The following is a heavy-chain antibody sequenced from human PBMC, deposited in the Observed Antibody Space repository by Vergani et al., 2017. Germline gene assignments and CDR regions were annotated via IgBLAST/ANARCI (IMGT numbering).Heavy chain of an antibody. CDR2: IYYSGST. Sequence: QVQLQESGPGLVKPSETLSLTCTVSGGSISSYYWSWIRQPPGKGLEWIGDIYYSGSTNYNPSLKSRVTISVDTSKNQFSLELSSVTAADTAVYYCAREYCSGGSGYTKWFDPWGQGTLGTVSS. CDR1: GGSISSYY. V-gene: IGHV4-59*01. CDR3: AREYCSGGSGYTKWFDP. D-gene: IGHD2-15*01. J-gene: IGHJ5*02.